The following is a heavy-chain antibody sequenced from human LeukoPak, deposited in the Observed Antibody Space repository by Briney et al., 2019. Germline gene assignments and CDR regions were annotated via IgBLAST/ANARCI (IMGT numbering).Heavy chain of an antibody. Sequence: GGTLRLSCAASGFTFNRYGMNWVRQAPGKGLEWVSFIYSDNTHYSDSVKGRFTISRDNSKNTLYLQMNSLRAEDTAVYYCVSTTVTTGFDYWGQGTLVTVSS. CDR1: GFTFNRYG. D-gene: IGHD4-11*01. CDR2: IYSDNT. J-gene: IGHJ4*02. CDR3: VSTTVTTGFDY. V-gene: IGHV3-NL1*01.